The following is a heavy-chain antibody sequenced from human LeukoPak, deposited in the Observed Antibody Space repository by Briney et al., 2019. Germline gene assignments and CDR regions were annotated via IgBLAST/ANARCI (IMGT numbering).Heavy chain of an antibody. Sequence: GGSLRLSCAASGFTFDDYAMHWVRQASGKGLEWVSGISWNSGSIGYADSVKGRFTISRDNAKNSLYLQMNSLRAEDTALYYCAKDIPTRGSYWGQGTLVTVSS. J-gene: IGHJ4*02. V-gene: IGHV3-9*01. CDR1: GFTFDDYA. D-gene: IGHD5-12*01. CDR2: ISWNSGSI. CDR3: AKDIPTRGSY.